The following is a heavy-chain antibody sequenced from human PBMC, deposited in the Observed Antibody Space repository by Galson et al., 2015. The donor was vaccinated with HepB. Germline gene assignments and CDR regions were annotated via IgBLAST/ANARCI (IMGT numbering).Heavy chain of an antibody. Sequence: SLRLSCAASGFTFSNAWMSWVRQAPGKGLEWVGRIKSKTDGGTTDYAAPVKGRFTISRDDSKNMLYLQMNSLKTEDTAVYYCTTDQIAVADFDYWGQGTLVTVSS. CDR2: IKSKTDGGTT. V-gene: IGHV3-15*01. D-gene: IGHD6-19*01. J-gene: IGHJ4*02. CDR3: TTDQIAVADFDY. CDR1: GFTFSNAW.